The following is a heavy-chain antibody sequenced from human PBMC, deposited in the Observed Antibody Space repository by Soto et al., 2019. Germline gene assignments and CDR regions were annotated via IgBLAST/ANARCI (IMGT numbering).Heavy chain of an antibody. V-gene: IGHV4-59*08. CDR3: ARRHVVVVAATRGDAFDI. CDR1: GSSINDYY. D-gene: IGHD2-15*01. CDR2: VYHSGNT. J-gene: IGHJ3*02. Sequence: PSETLSLTCAVSGSSINDYYWTWIRQSPGKELEWIGFVYHSGNTNYNPSLKSRVAISLDTSKSYFSLKLYAVTAADTAVYYCARRHVVVVAATRGDAFDIWGKWTMVIVS.